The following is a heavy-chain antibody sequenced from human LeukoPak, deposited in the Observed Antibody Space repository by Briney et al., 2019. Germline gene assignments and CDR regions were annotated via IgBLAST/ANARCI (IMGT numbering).Heavy chain of an antibody. CDR3: ARGKQWLTPGY. Sequence: SETLSLTCAVYGGSFSGYYWSWIRQPPGKGLEWIGEINHSGSTDYNPSLKSRVTISVDTSKNQFSLKLSSVTAADTAVYYCARGKQWLTPGYWGQGTLVTVSS. V-gene: IGHV4-34*01. D-gene: IGHD6-19*01. CDR1: GGSFSGYY. CDR2: INHSGST. J-gene: IGHJ4*02.